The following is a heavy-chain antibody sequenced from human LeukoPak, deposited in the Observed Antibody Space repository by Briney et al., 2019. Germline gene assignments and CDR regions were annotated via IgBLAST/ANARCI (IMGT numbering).Heavy chain of an antibody. CDR3: ARDLTTRGWYFDL. V-gene: IGHV4-59*01. J-gene: IGHJ2*01. Sequence: PSETLSLTCTVSGGSISSYYWSWIRQPPGKGLEWIGYIYHSGSTNYNPSLKSRVTISVDTSKNQFSLKLSSVTAADTAVYYCARDLTTRGWYFDLWGRGTLVTVSS. D-gene: IGHD3-9*01. CDR1: GGSISSYY. CDR2: IYHSGST.